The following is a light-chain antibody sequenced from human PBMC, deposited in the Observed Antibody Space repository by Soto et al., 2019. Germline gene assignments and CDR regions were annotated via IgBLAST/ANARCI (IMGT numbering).Light chain of an antibody. V-gene: IGKV3-15*01. CDR3: QQRSNWIT. Sequence: EIVMTQSPATLSVSPGERSTLSFRASQSVSGNLAWYQQKPGQAPRLLIYGASTRATGIPARFSGSGSATDFTLTISSLEPEDFAVYYCQQRSNWITFGQGTRLEIK. CDR2: GAS. CDR1: QSVSGN. J-gene: IGKJ5*01.